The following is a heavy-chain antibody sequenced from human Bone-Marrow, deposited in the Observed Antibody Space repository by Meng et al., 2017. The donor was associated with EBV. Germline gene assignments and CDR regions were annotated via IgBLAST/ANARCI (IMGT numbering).Heavy chain of an antibody. CDR2: IYWDDET. CDR1: GFSLSTSGMG. J-gene: IGHJ4*02. D-gene: IGHD6-19*01. Sequence: TWKASVPTVITPAQTLTLSCTFSGFSLSTSGMGVAWIRQPPGKALEWLALIYWDDETRYSPALKNRLTVTKDSSKNQVVFRMANLDPADTATYYCAHRRSDSGWFGYWGQGTLVTVSS. V-gene: IGHV2-5*02. CDR3: AHRRSDSGWFGY.